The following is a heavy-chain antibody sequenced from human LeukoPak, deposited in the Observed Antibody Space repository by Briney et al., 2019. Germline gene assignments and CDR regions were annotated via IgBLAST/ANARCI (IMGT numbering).Heavy chain of an antibody. Sequence: GGSLRLSCAASGFTFSSYAMSWVREAPGKGVEWVSAISGSGGSTYYADSVKGRFTISRDNSKNTLYLQMNSLKAEDTAVYYCAVRQWLVPDYWGQGTLVTVPS. D-gene: IGHD6-19*01. CDR2: ISGSGGST. J-gene: IGHJ4*02. CDR3: AVRQWLVPDY. CDR1: GFTFSSYA. V-gene: IGHV3-23*01.